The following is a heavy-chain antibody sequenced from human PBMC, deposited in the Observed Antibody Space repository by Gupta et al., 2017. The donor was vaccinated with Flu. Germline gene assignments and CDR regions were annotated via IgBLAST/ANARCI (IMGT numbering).Heavy chain of an antibody. Sequence: SGYYWSWIRQPPGKGLEWIGEINHSGSTNYNPSLKSRVTISVDTSKNQFSRKLSSVTAADTAVYYCARALRWTKSKGNFDLWGRGTLVTVSS. CDR3: ARALRWTKSKGNFDL. V-gene: IGHV4-34*01. CDR1: SGYY. CDR2: INHSGST. D-gene: IGHD4-17*01. J-gene: IGHJ2*01.